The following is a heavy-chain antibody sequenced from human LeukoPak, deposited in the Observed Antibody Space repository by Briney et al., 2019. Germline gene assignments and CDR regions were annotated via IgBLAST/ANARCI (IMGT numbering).Heavy chain of an antibody. J-gene: IGHJ6*02. Sequence: SETLSLTCTVSGGSLSNNNYYWAWIRQPPGKGLEWIGEINHSGSTNYNPSLKSRVTISVDTSKNQFSLKLSSVTAADTAVYYCARVPYCSGGSCNYYYYYGMDVWGQGTTVTVSS. V-gene: IGHV4-39*07. CDR3: ARVPYCSGGSCNYYYYYGMDV. CDR1: GGSLSNNNYY. CDR2: INHSGST. D-gene: IGHD2-15*01.